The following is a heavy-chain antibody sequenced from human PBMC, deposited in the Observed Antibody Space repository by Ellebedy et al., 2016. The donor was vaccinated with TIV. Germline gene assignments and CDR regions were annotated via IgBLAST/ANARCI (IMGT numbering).Heavy chain of an antibody. CDR1: GYTFTTYD. Sequence: ASVKVSXXASGYTFTTYDINWVRQATGQGLEWMGWMNPNSGNTGYAQKFQGRVTMTRNTSISTAYMELSSLRSEDTAVYYCARVEGHYYGSGNNWFDPWGQGTLVTVSS. CDR3: ARVEGHYYGSGNNWFDP. V-gene: IGHV1-8*01. CDR2: MNPNSGNT. J-gene: IGHJ5*02. D-gene: IGHD3-10*01.